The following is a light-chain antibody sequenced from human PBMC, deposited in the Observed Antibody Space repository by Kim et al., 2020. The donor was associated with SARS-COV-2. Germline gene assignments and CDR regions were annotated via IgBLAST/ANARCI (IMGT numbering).Light chain of an antibody. Sequence: QSITISCPGTSSDVGVTNLVSWYQQHPGEAPKLMIYEVTKRPSGVSHRFSGSKYCNTASLTISGLQDEDEADYYCCSYEGSSTYVVFGGGTQLTVL. CDR3: CSYEGSSTYVV. CDR1: SSDVGVTNL. J-gene: IGLJ2*01. V-gene: IGLV2-23*02. CDR2: EVT.